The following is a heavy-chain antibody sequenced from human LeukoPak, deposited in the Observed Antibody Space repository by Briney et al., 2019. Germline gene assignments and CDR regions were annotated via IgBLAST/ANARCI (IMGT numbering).Heavy chain of an antibody. CDR3: ARQYGSGSFDY. J-gene: IGHJ4*02. Sequence: KVSCKASGYSFTVYWIGWVRQMPGRGLEWMGIIYPGDSDIRYSPSFQGQVTISADKSISTAYLQWSSLKASDTAMYYCARQYGSGSFDYWGQGTLVTVSS. V-gene: IGHV5-51*01. D-gene: IGHD3-10*01. CDR1: GYSFTVYW. CDR2: IYPGDSDI.